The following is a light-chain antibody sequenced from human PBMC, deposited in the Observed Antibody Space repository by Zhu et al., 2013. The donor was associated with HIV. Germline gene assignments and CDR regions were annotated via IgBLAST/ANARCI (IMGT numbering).Light chain of an antibody. J-gene: IGKJ1*01. Sequence: DIQMTQSPSTLSASVRDRITITCRASQNINRWLAWYQVRPGKAPRLLIYEASTLQSGVPSRFSGSGSGTEFTLTINGLQSDDFATYYCQQYKRFGTFGQGTKVE. V-gene: IGKV1-5*03. CDR1: QNINRW. CDR2: EAS. CDR3: QQYKRFGT.